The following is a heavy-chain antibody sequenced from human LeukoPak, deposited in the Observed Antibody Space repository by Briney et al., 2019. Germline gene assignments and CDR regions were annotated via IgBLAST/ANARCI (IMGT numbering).Heavy chain of an antibody. CDR2: IIPIFGTA. CDR3: ARYAPYQLLLDY. V-gene: IGHV1-69*13. J-gene: IGHJ4*02. Sequence: SVKVSCKASGGTFSSYAISWVRQAPGQGLEWMGGIIPIFGTANYAQKFQGRVTITADESTSTAYMELSSLGSEDTAVYYCARYAPYQLLLDYWGQGTLVTVSS. CDR1: GGTFSSYA. D-gene: IGHD2-2*01.